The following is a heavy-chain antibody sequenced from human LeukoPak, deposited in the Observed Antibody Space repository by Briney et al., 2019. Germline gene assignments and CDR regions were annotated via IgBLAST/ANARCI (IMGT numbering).Heavy chain of an antibody. J-gene: IGHJ4*02. CDR1: GYTFTSYY. CDR3: ARVGIAAAGSDY. V-gene: IGHV1-46*01. CDR2: INPSGGST. D-gene: IGHD6-13*01. Sequence: ASVKVSCKASGYTFTSYYMHWVRQAPGQGLEWMGIINPSGGSTSYAQKFQGRVTMTRDTSTNTVYMELSSLRSEDTAVYYCARVGIAAAGSDYWGQGTLVTVSS.